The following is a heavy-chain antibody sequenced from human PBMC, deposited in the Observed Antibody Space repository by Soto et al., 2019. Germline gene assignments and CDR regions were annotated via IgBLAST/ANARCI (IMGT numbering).Heavy chain of an antibody. CDR3: ARMGYSYGSFDY. Sequence: SGPTLVNPTQTLTLTCTLSGFSLSTSGMCVSWIRQPPGKALEWLALIDWDDDKYYSTSLKTRLTISKDTSKNQVVLTMTNMDPVDTVTYYCARMGYSYGSFDYWGQGTLVTVSS. CDR1: GFSLSTSGMC. D-gene: IGHD5-18*01. CDR2: IDWDDDK. V-gene: IGHV2-70*01. J-gene: IGHJ4*02.